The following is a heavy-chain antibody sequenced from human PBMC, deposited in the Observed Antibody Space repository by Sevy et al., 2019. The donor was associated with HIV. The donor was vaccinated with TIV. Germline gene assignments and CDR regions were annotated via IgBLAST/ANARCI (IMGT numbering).Heavy chain of an antibody. D-gene: IGHD3-10*01. J-gene: IGHJ4*02. CDR2: INPNSGGT. CDR1: GYTFTGYY. Sequence: ASVKVSCKASGYTFTGYYMHWVRQAPGQGLEWMGWINPNSGGTNYAQKFQGRVTMTRDTSISTAYMELSRQRSDDTAVYYCARVGVGSEGFGEFFDYWGQGTLVTVSS. CDR3: ARVGVGSEGFGEFFDY. V-gene: IGHV1-2*02.